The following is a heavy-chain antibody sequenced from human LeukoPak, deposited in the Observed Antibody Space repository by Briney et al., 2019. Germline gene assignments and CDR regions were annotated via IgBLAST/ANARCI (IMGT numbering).Heavy chain of an antibody. CDR1: GFTFSSYA. J-gene: IGHJ3*02. D-gene: IGHD3-16*02. Sequence: GGSLRLSCAASGFTFSSYAMHWVRQAPGKGLEWVAVISYDGSNKYYADSVKGRFTISRDNSKNTLYLQMNSLRAEDTAVYYCAKGLLRLGELSHDAFDIWGQGTMVTVSS. CDR2: ISYDGSNK. CDR3: AKGLLRLGELSHDAFDI. V-gene: IGHV3-30-3*01.